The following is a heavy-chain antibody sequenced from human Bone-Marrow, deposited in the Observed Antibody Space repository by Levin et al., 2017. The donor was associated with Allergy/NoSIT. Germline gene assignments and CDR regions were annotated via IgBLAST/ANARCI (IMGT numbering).Heavy chain of an antibody. CDR1: GGSISSYY. CDR2: IYYSGST. V-gene: IGHV4-59*01. J-gene: IGHJ4*02. CDR3: ARVRSSSGWYGGFDY. Sequence: ESLKISCTVSGGSISSYYWSWIRQPPGKGLEWIGYIYYSGSTNYNPSLKSRVTISVDTSKNQFSLKLSSVTAADTAVYYCARVRSSSGWYGGFDYWGQGTLVTVSS. D-gene: IGHD6-19*01.